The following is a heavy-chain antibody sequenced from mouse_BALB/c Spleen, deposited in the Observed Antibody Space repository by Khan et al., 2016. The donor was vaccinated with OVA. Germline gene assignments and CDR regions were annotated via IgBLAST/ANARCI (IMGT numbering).Heavy chain of an antibody. CDR2: INPSNGYT. CDR3: VRDGAYHRNDGWFAY. D-gene: IGHD2-14*01. J-gene: IGHJ3*01. Sequence: VELVESGAELARPGASVKMSCKASGYTFTSYTIHWIKLRPGQGLEWIGFINPSNGYTNYNQKFKDKATLTADKSSTTVYMQLSSLTSDDSAVYNCVRDGAYHRNDGWFAYWGQGTLVPVSA. V-gene: IGHV1-4*01. CDR1: GYTFTSYT.